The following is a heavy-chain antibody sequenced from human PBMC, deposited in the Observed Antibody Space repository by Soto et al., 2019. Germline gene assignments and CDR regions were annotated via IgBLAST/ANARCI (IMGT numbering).Heavy chain of an antibody. D-gene: IGHD6-19*01. V-gene: IGHV4-30-4*01. CDR3: ARVLAVAGSYYYGMDV. J-gene: IGHJ6*02. CDR1: GGSISSGDYY. CDR2: IYYSGST. Sequence: QVQLQESGPGLVKPSQTLSLTCTVSGGSISSGDYYWSWIRQPPGKGLEWIGYIYYSGSTYYNPSLKSRVTISVDTSQNQFSLKLSSVTAADTAVYYCARVLAVAGSYYYGMDVWGQGTTVTVSS.